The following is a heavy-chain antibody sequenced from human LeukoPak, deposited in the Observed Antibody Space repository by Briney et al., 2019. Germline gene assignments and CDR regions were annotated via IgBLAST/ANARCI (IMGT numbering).Heavy chain of an antibody. Sequence: ASVKVSCKASGYTFTSYAMHWVRQAPGQRLEWMGWINAGNGNTKYSQKFQGRVTITRDTSASTAYMELSSLRSEDTAVYYCARAGGIAVALYWFDPWGQGTLVTVSS. D-gene: IGHD6-19*01. CDR3: ARAGGIAVALYWFDP. J-gene: IGHJ5*02. CDR2: INAGNGNT. V-gene: IGHV1-3*01. CDR1: GYTFTSYA.